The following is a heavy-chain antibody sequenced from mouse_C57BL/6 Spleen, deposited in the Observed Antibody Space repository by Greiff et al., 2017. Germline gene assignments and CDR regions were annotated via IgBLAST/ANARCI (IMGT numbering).Heavy chain of an antibody. CDR2: INPSTGGT. Sequence: EVQLQQSGPELVKPGASVKISCKASGYSFTGYYMNWVKQSPEKSLEWIGEINPSTGGTTYNQKFKAKATLTVDKSSSTAYMQLKSLTSEDSAVYDCARWYYGSGGYFDVWGTGTTVTVSS. D-gene: IGHD1-1*01. CDR3: ARWYYGSGGYFDV. J-gene: IGHJ1*03. V-gene: IGHV1-42*01. CDR1: GYSFTGYY.